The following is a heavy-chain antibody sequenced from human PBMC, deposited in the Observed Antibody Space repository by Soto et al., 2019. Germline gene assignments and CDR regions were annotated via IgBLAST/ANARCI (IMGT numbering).Heavy chain of an antibody. CDR1: GFTSSNYG. J-gene: IGHJ4*02. CDR3: AKDGEN. CDR2: ISYDGSNK. V-gene: IGHV3-30*18. Sequence: QVQLVESGGGVVQPGRSLRLSCAASGFTSSNYGMHWVRQAPGKGLEWVAVISYDGSNKYYVDSVKGRFTISRDNSKNTLYLQMNSLKTEDTAVYYCAKDGENWGQGTLVTVSS. D-gene: IGHD3-10*01.